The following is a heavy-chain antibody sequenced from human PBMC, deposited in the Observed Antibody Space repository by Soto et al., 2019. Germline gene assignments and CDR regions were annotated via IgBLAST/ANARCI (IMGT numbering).Heavy chain of an antibody. J-gene: IGHJ4*01. D-gene: IGHD3-22*01. CDR3: ARDLSSGYQTFYFDY. CDR2: TSYDGKS. V-gene: IGHV4-38-2*02. CDR1: GYLINSGYS. Sequence: PSETLSLTCKVSGYLINSGYSWGWIRQSPGKGLEWIGSTSYDGKSYYKPSLKSRVVMSVDLANNQFSLRLRSVTAADTAVYYYARDLSSGYQTFYFDYWGQGTPVTVSS.